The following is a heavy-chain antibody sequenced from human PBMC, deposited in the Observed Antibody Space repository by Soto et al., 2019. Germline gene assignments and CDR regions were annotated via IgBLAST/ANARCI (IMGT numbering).Heavy chain of an antibody. CDR2: ISPHDSNT. Sequence: GESLKISCKTSGYSFTFANYWIGWVRQMPGKGLEWMGIISPHDSNTRYSPSFEGQVTISADKSLSNAYLQWNSLRASDTAIYYCARRSYESGWPQYFDYWGQRTLVTVSS. D-gene: IGHD6-19*01. V-gene: IGHV5-51*01. J-gene: IGHJ4*02. CDR1: GYSFTFANYW. CDR3: ARRSYESGWPQYFDY.